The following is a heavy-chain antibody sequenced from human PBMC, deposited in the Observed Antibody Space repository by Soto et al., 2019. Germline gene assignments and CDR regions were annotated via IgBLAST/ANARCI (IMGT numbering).Heavy chain of an antibody. J-gene: IGHJ6*02. CDR3: VRQAKLTTVTANVGYYYGLDV. CDR1: GFTFSSYA. V-gene: IGHV3-23*01. Sequence: EVQLLESGGGLVQPGGSLRLSCAASGFTFSSYAMSWVRQAPGKGLEWVSVMSGSGSGTYYADSVKGRFTISRDNSINTLYLQMNSLRADDTAVYYCVRQAKLTTVTANVGYYYGLDVWGQGTTVTVSS. D-gene: IGHD4-4*01. CDR2: MSGSGSGT.